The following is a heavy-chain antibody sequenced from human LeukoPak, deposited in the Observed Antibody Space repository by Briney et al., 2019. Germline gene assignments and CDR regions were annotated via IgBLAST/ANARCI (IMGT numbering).Heavy chain of an antibody. Sequence: GGSLRLSCAASGFTFSDYWMHWVRQAPGKGLVWVSHINSDGSSTSYADSVKGRFTISRDNAKNTLYLQMNSLRAEDTAVYYCAREGNYYGSGSYDAFDIWGQGTMVTVSS. CDR2: INSDGSST. D-gene: IGHD3-10*01. CDR1: GFTFSDYW. CDR3: AREGNYYGSGSYDAFDI. V-gene: IGHV3-74*01. J-gene: IGHJ3*02.